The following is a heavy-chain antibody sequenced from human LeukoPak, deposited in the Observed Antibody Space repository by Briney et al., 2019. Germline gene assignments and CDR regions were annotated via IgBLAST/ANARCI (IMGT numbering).Heavy chain of an antibody. V-gene: IGHV4-59*01. CDR3: AGRSSSSGYFQH. J-gene: IGHJ1*01. CDR2: IYYSGST. Sequence: SETLSLTCTVSGGSISSYYWSWIRQPPGKGLEWIGYIYYSGSTNYNPSLKSRVTISVDTSKNQFSLKLSSVTAADTAVYYCAGRSSSSGYFQHWGQGTLVTVSS. D-gene: IGHD3-22*01. CDR1: GGSISSYY.